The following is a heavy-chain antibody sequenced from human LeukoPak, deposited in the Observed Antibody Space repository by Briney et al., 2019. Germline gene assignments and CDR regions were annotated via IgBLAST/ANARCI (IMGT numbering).Heavy chain of an antibody. J-gene: IGHJ2*01. V-gene: IGHV3-23*01. CDR3: AKDREDSAMISGVFDL. CDR1: GFTFTSYA. Sequence: GGSLRLSCEASGFTFTSYAMTWVRQAPGKGLEWVSGISGSGGHTYNADSVEGRFIISRDNSKNTVSLQLSSLRVEDTAVYFCAKDREDSAMISGVFDLWGRGTLVTVSS. CDR2: ISGSGGHT. D-gene: IGHD5-18*01.